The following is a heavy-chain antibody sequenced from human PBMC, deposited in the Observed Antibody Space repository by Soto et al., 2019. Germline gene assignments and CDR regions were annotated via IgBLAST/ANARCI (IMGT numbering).Heavy chain of an antibody. CDR1: GGSFSGYY. V-gene: IGHV4-34*01. Sequence: QVQLQQWGAGLLKPSENLSLTCAVSGGSFSGYYWSWLRPPPGKGLEWIGEINHSGSTNYNPSLKRRVPISVDTSKNQFSLKMSSVTAAGTAVYYCARGAIGARLPRRLGYWGQGTLVTVSS. CDR2: INHSGST. J-gene: IGHJ4*02. D-gene: IGHD6-6*01. CDR3: ARGAIGARLPRRLGY.